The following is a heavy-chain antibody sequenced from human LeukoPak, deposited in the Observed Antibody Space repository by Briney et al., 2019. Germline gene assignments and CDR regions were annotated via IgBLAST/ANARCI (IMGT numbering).Heavy chain of an antibody. CDR2: IHYDGTT. D-gene: IGHD3-10*01. CDR3: ARDRLIRGVYNY. Sequence: SETLSLTCTVSGGSVRATSYYWGWIRQPPGKGLEWIGSIHYDGTTLYNPSLGSRVTISVDTSNNHFSLELHSVTAADTAVYYCARDRLIRGVYNYWGQGTLVTVSS. CDR1: GGSVRATSYY. V-gene: IGHV4-39*02. J-gene: IGHJ4*02.